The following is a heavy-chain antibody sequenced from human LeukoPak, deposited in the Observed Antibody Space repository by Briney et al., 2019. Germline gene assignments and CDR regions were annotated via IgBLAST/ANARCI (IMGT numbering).Heavy chain of an antibody. V-gene: IGHV3-23*01. CDR3: AKGGSYAPLDY. J-gene: IGHJ4*02. D-gene: IGHD1-26*01. Sequence: GESLRLSCAASGFTFTDSAMTWVRQAPGKGLEWVSAISTSGGDTIYTDSVKGRFTISRDNSKNTLYLQMNSLRAEDTAIYYCAKGGSYAPLDYWGQGTLVTVSS. CDR2: ISTSGGDT. CDR1: GFTFTDSA.